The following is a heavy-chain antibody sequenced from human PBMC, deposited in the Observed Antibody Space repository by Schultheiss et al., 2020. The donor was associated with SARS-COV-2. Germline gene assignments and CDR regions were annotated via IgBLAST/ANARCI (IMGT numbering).Heavy chain of an antibody. CDR1: GGSISSYY. CDR2: IYYSGST. V-gene: IGHV4-59*08. J-gene: IGHJ3*02. CDR3: ASYGDYGTDDAFDI. D-gene: IGHD4-17*01. Sequence: SETLSLTCTVSGGSISSYYWSWIRQPPGKGLEWIGYIYYSGSTNYNPSLKSRVTISVDTSKNQFSLKLSSVTAADTAVYYCASYGDYGTDDAFDIWGQGTMVTVSS.